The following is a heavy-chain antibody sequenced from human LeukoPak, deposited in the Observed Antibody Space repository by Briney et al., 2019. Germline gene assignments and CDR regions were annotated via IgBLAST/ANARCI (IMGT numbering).Heavy chain of an antibody. J-gene: IGHJ5*02. CDR3: ARSIAGLNWFDP. V-gene: IGHV4-38-2*02. Sequence: SETLSLTCTVSGYSISSGYYWGWIRPPPGKGLEWIGSIYHSGSTYYNPSLKSRVTISVDTSKSQFSLKLSSVTAADTAVYYCARSIAGLNWFDPWGQGTLVTVSS. D-gene: IGHD1-20*01. CDR2: IYHSGST. CDR1: GYSISSGYY.